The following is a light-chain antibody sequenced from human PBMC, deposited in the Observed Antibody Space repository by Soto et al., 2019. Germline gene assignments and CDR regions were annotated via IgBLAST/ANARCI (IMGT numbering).Light chain of an antibody. CDR2: AAS. CDR3: QHYNDYWT. CDR1: QGISRY. V-gene: IGKV1-9*01. Sequence: IQLTQSPSSLSASVGDSVTITCRASQGISRYLAWYQQKPGRAPKLLISAASTLQSGVPSRFSGSGSGTEFTLTISSLQPDDFATYYCQHYNDYWTFGQGTKVDI. J-gene: IGKJ1*01.